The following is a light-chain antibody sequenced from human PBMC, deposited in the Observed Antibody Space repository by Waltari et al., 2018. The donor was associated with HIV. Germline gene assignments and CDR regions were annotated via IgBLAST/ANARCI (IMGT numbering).Light chain of an antibody. CDR2: WAS. CDR3: QQYDSLPVT. Sequence: DIVMTQSPDSLAVSLGERVIINCKSSRTILYNSDNRNYLAWYQQKPGQAPRILIYWASTRALGVPERFSGSGSGTDFSLTISSLQDDDVAIYYCQQYDSLPVTFGGGTKVERK. J-gene: IGKJ4*02. CDR1: RTILYNSDNRNY. V-gene: IGKV4-1*01.